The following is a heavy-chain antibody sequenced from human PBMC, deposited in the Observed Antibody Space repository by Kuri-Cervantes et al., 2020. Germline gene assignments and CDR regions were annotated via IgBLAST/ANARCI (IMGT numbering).Heavy chain of an antibody. CDR1: GFTFSSYA. CDR3: ARERGYCGGDCYLLELYGMDV. CDR2: ISYDGSNK. Sequence: GGSLRLSCAASGFTFSSYAMHWVRQAPGKRLEWVAVISYDGSNKYYADSVKGRFTISRDNSKNTLYLQMNSLRAEDTAVYYCARERGYCGGDCYLLELYGMDVWGQGTTVTVSS. D-gene: IGHD2-21*02. V-gene: IGHV3-30-3*01. J-gene: IGHJ6*02.